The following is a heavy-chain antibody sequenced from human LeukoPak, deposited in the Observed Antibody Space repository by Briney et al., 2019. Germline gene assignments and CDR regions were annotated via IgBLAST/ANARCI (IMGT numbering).Heavy chain of an antibody. CDR1: GYTFSGYY. CDR2: INPNSGGT. J-gene: IGHJ1*01. D-gene: IGHD6-13*01. CDR3: ARGYPLSTTAAGSYFQH. Sequence: AAVKVSCKASGYTFSGYYMHWVRQAPGQGLEWMGWINPNSGGTNYAQKFQGRVTMTRDTSISTAYMELSRLRSDDTAVYYCARGYPLSTTAAGSYFQHWGQGTLVTVSS. V-gene: IGHV1-2*02.